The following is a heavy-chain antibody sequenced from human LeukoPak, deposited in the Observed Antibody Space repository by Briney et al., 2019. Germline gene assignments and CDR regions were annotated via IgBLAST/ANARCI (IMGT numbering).Heavy chain of an antibody. D-gene: IGHD3-3*01. J-gene: IGHJ4*02. CDR2: ISSSSSTI. CDR1: GFTFSSYS. CDR3: AGISLRFLDY. V-gene: IGHV3-48*01. Sequence: GGSLRLSCAASGFTFSSYSMNWVRQAPGKGLEWVSYISSSSSTIYYADSVKGRFTISRDNAKNSLYLQMNSLRAEDTAVYYCAGISLRFLDYWGQGTLVTVSS.